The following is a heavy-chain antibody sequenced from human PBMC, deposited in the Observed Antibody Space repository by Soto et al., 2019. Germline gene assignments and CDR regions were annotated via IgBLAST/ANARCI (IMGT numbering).Heavy chain of an antibody. V-gene: IGHV3-33*01. CDR3: ARDGTMVRGVSAY. Sequence: QVQLVESGGGVVQPGRSLRLSCAASGFTFSSYGMHWVRQAPGKGLEWVAVIWYDGSNKYYADSVKGRFTISRDNSKNTLYLQMNSLRAEDTAVYYCARDGTMVRGVSAYWGQGTLVTVSS. J-gene: IGHJ4*02. CDR2: IWYDGSNK. D-gene: IGHD3-10*01. CDR1: GFTFSSYG.